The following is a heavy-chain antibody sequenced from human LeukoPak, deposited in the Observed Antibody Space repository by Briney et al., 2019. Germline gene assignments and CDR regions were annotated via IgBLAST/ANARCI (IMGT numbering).Heavy chain of an antibody. D-gene: IGHD2-21*02. CDR3: ARAPLAYCGGDCYSHAFAI. V-gene: IGHV4-30-2*01. J-gene: IGHJ3*02. CDR2: IYHSGST. CDR1: GGSISSGGYG. Sequence: SQTLSLTCAVSGGSISSGGYGWGWIRQPPGKGLEWIGYIYHSGSTYYSPSLKSRVTISVDRSKNQFSLKLSSVTAADTAVYYCARAPLAYCGGDCYSHAFAIWGQGTMVTVSS.